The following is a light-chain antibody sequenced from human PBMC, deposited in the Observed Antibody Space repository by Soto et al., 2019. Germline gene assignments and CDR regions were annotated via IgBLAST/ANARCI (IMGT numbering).Light chain of an antibody. CDR3: QQDSSWPLT. J-gene: IGKJ4*01. V-gene: IGKV3-15*01. Sequence: EIVMTQSPATLYVSPGERVTLSCRASQDIRSSLAWYQQKPGQAPRLLIYGASIRATGVPATFSGSGSGTEFTLSISSLQSEHLGVYYCQQDSSWPLTFGGGTKVDIK. CDR2: GAS. CDR1: QDIRSS.